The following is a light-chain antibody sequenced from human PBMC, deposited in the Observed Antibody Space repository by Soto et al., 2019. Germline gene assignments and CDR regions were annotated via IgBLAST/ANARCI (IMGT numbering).Light chain of an antibody. J-gene: IGLJ1*01. CDR3: SAYTTSSTLA. CDR2: EVN. CDR1: SSDVGAFGY. Sequence: QSVLTQPASVSGSPGQSITISCTGTSSDVGAFGYVSWYQQHPGKAPKLMIYEVNYRPSGVSDRFSGSKSVFAASLSISGLQAEDEADYFCSAYTTSSTLAFGTGTKVTVL. V-gene: IGLV2-14*01.